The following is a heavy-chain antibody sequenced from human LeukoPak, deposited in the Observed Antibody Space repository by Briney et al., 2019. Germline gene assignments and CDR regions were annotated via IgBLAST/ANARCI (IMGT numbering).Heavy chain of an antibody. CDR1: GGFISSYY. CDR2: VYYSGSA. J-gene: IGHJ6*02. Sequence: SETLSLTCTVSGGFISSYYWSWIRQPPGKGLEWIGYVYYSGSANYNPSLKSRVAISVDTSKNQFSLKLTSVTAADTAVYYCAKEMVGYYYYGMDVWGQGTTVTVSS. V-gene: IGHV4-59*01. D-gene: IGHD3-10*01. CDR3: AKEMVGYYYYGMDV.